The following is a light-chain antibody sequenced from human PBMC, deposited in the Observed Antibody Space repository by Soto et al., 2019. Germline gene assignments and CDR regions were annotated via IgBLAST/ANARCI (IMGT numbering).Light chain of an antibody. V-gene: IGLV2-8*01. CDR1: SSDVGYYNY. CDR2: EVN. J-gene: IGLJ2*01. Sequence: QSALTQPPSASGSPGQSVTISCTGTSSDVGYYNYVSWYQQHPGKAPKLIIYEVNKRPSGVPERFSGSKSGNTASLTVSGLQAEDEAEYYCTSYAVGINVVFGGGTKVTVL. CDR3: TSYAVGINVV.